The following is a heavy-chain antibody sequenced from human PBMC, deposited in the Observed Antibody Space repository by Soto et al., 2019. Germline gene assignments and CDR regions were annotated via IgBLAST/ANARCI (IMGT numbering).Heavy chain of an antibody. D-gene: IGHD2-21*02. Sequence: GGSLSLSCAASGFTFSSYWMHWVRQVPGKGLVWVSRVNSDESTTSYADPVKGRFTISRDNAKNTLYLQMSSLRVEDTALYYCVCFECGRTAVVTAMEANGYWGQGTLVTVSS. J-gene: IGHJ4*02. V-gene: IGHV3-74*01. CDR2: VNSDESTT. CDR3: VCFECGRTAVVTAMEANGY. CDR1: GFTFSSYW.